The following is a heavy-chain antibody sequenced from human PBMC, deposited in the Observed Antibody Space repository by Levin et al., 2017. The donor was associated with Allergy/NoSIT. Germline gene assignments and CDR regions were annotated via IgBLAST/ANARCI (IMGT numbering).Heavy chain of an antibody. CDR3: TRGSSYSNYDADFDY. CDR1: GFTFSGSA. V-gene: IGHV3-73*01. D-gene: IGHD4-11*01. J-gene: IGHJ4*02. CDR2: IRSKANSYAT. Sequence: GGSLRLSCAASGFTFSGSAMHWVRQASGKGLEWVGRIRSKANSYATAYAAAVKGRFTNSRDDSKNTAYLQMNSLKTEDTAVYYCTRGSSYSNYDADFDYWGQGTLVTVSS.